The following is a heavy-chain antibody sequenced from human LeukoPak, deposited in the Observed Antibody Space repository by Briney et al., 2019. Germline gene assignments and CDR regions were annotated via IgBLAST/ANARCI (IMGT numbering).Heavy chain of an antibody. Sequence: GGSLRLSCAASGFTFSSYAMSWVRQAPGKGLEWVSAISGSGGSTYYADSVKGRFTISGDNSKNTLYLQMNSLRAEDTAVYYCAKRKVIIAVAGPIDYWGQGTLVTVSS. CDR3: AKRKVIIAVAGPIDY. D-gene: IGHD6-19*01. CDR1: GFTFSSYA. V-gene: IGHV3-23*01. J-gene: IGHJ4*02. CDR2: ISGSGGST.